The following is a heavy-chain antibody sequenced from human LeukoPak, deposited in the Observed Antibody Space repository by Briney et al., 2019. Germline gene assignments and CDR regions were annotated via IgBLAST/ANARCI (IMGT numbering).Heavy chain of an antibody. CDR3: ARRLGTTVTTFGY. D-gene: IGHD4-11*01. CDR1: GYTFTGYY. V-gene: IGHV1-2*02. CDR2: INPNSGGT. Sequence: ASVKVSCKASGYTFTGYYMHWVRQAPGQGLEWMGWINPNSGGTNYAQKFQGRVTMTRDTSISTAYMELSRLRSDDTAVYYCARRLGTTVTTFGYWGQGTLVTVSS. J-gene: IGHJ4*02.